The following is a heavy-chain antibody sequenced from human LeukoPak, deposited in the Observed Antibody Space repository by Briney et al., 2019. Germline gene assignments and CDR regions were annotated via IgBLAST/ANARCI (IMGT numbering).Heavy chain of an antibody. CDR3: ARDPATTVTTYAY. Sequence: SVKVSCKASGYTFTSYDINWVRQATGQGLEWMGWMNPNSGNTGYAQKFQGRVTMTRNTSISTAYMELSSLRPEDTAVYYCARDPATTVTTYAYWGQGTLVTVSS. J-gene: IGHJ4*02. CDR1: GYTFTSYD. V-gene: IGHV1-8*01. CDR2: MNPNSGNT. D-gene: IGHD4-17*01.